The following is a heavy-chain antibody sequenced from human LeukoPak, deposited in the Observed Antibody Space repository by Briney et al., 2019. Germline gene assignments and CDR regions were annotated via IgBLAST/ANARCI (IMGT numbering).Heavy chain of an antibody. CDR2: IYYSGST. CDR1: GGSISSGDYY. D-gene: IGHD3-22*01. Sequence: SQTLSLTCTVSGGSISSGDYYWSWIRQPPGEGLEWIGYIYYSGSTYYNPSLKSRVTISVDTSKNQFSLKLSSVTAADTAVYYCARDRDYYDSSGISHWGQGTLVTLSS. V-gene: IGHV4-30-4*01. J-gene: IGHJ4*02. CDR3: ARDRDYYDSSGISH.